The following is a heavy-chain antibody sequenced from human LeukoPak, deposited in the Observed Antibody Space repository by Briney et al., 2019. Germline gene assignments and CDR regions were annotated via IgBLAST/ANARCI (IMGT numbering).Heavy chain of an antibody. CDR3: ARPWYSSGWYSERDAFDI. J-gene: IGHJ3*02. CDR1: GFTFSSYG. Sequence: PGGSLRLSCAASGFTFSSYGMPWVRQAPGKGLEWVAVISYDGSNKYYADSVKGRFTISRDNSKNTLYLQTNSLRAEDTAVYYCARPWYSSGWYSERDAFDIWGQGTMVTVSS. CDR2: ISYDGSNK. V-gene: IGHV3-30*03. D-gene: IGHD6-19*01.